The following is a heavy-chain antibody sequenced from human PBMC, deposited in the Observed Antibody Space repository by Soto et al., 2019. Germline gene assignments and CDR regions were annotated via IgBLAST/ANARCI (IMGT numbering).Heavy chain of an antibody. CDR2: ISAYNGNT. J-gene: IGHJ6*02. CDR1: GYTFTSYG. Sequence: QVQVVQSGAEVKKPGSSVKVSCKASGYTFTSYGISWVRQAPGQGLEWMGWISAYNGNTNYAQKLQGRVTMTTDTSTSTAYMELRSLRSDDTAVYYCARALSSLAARRPSVRYYYYGMDVWGQGTTVTVSS. CDR3: ARALSSLAARRPSVRYYYYGMDV. V-gene: IGHV1-18*01. D-gene: IGHD6-6*01.